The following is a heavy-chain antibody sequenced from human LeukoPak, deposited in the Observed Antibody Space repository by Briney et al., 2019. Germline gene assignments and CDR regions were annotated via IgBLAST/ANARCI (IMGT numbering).Heavy chain of an antibody. J-gene: IGHJ3*02. CDR3: ARQGAVAGTLRAFDI. CDR1: GYTFTSYY. CDR2: ISAYNGNT. D-gene: IGHD6-19*01. V-gene: IGHV1-18*04. Sequence: GASVKVSCKASGYTFTSYYMHWVRQAPGQGLEWMGWISAYNGNTNYAQKLQGRVTMTTDTSTSTAYMELRSLRSDDTAVYYCARQGAVAGTLRAFDIWGQGTMVTVSS.